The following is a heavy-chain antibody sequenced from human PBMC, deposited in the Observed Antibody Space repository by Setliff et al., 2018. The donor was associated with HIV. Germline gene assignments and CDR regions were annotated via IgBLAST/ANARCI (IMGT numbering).Heavy chain of an antibody. CDR1: GGSISSVGFY. CDR3: ARERGSSSGYSYSGMDV. CDR2: IYNTGST. J-gene: IGHJ6*02. D-gene: IGHD6-6*01. Sequence: TSETLSLTCTVTGGSISSVGFYWTWIRQHPGKGLEWIGYIYNTGSTYYNPSLKSRLTISIDTSKNQFSLKLSSVTAADTAVYYCARERGSSSGYSYSGMDVWGQGTTVTVS. V-gene: IGHV4-31*03.